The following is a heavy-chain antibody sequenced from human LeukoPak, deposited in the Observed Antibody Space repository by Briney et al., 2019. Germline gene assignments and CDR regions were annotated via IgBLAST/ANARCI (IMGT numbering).Heavy chain of an antibody. V-gene: IGHV3-30*04. D-gene: IGHD6-13*01. CDR3: ARDSHSSSWGDYYYFYYMDV. Sequence: GGSLRLSCAASGFTFSSYAMHWVRQAPGKGLEWVAVISYDGSNKYYADSVKGRFTISRDNFKNTLFLQMNSLRPEDTAVYYCARDSHSSSWGDYYYFYYMDVWGKGTTVTVSS. CDR2: ISYDGSNK. CDR1: GFTFSSYA. J-gene: IGHJ6*03.